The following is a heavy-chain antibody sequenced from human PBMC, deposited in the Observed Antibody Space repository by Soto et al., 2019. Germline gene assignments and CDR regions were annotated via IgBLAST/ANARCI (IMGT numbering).Heavy chain of an antibody. CDR2: ISYDGSNK. D-gene: IGHD4-4*01. CDR1: GFTFSSYG. CDR3: AKVHVTYYYGMDV. J-gene: IGHJ6*02. V-gene: IGHV3-30*18. Sequence: PGGSLRHSCAASGFTFSSYGMHWVRQAPGKGLEWVAVISYDGSNKYYADSVKGRFTISRDNSKNTLYLQMNSLRAEDTAVYYCAKVHVTYYYGMDVWGQGTTVTVSS.